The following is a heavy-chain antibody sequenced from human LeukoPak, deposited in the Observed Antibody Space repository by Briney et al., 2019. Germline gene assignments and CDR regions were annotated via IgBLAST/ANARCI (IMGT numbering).Heavy chain of an antibody. Sequence: SSETLSLTCTVSGGSISSYYWSWIRQPPGKGLEWIGYIFYSGSINYNPSLKSRVTISVDTSKNQFSLKLSSVTAADTAVYYCARGGAGPDYWGQGTLVTVSS. D-gene: IGHD3-16*01. V-gene: IGHV4-59*01. J-gene: IGHJ4*02. CDR3: ARGGAGPDY. CDR2: IFYSGSI. CDR1: GGSISSYY.